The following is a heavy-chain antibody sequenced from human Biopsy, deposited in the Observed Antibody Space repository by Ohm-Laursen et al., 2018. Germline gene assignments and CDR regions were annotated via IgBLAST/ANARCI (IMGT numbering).Heavy chain of an antibody. D-gene: IGHD1-14*01. Sequence: SLRLSCAASGFTFSIYAMSWVRQAPGRGLEWVSYINVYSNKKYYADSVKGRFIVSRDNDKNSLYLQMNSLRAEDTAVYHCARSPGRDRMDVWGQGTTVIISS. CDR1: GFTFSIYA. CDR2: INVYSNKK. CDR3: ARSPGRDRMDV. J-gene: IGHJ6*02. V-gene: IGHV3-48*04.